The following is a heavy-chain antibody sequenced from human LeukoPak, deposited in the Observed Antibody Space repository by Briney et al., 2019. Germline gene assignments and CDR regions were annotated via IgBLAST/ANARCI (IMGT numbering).Heavy chain of an antibody. Sequence: ASVKVSCKASGGTFSSYAISWVRQAPGQGLEWMGGIIPIFGTANYAQKFQGRVTITADESTSTAYMELSSLRSEDTAVYYCARGPGVRFLEWLLSDYYMDVWAKGPRSPSP. CDR1: GGTFSSYA. CDR2: IIPIFGTA. V-gene: IGHV1-69*13. D-gene: IGHD3-3*01. CDR3: ARGPGVRFLEWLLSDYYMDV. J-gene: IGHJ6*03.